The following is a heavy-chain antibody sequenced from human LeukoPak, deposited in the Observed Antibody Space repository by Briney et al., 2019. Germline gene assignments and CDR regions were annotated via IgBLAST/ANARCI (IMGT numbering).Heavy chain of an antibody. CDR1: GFTFSNYW. J-gene: IGHJ5*02. V-gene: IGHV3-74*01. Sequence: PGGTLRLSCAASGFTFSNYWMHWVRQAPGKGLVWVSRINSDGTTTTYADSVKGRFTISRDNAKKTLYLQMNSLRVEDTAVYYCARDPHGYWWFDPWGQGTLVTVSS. CDR3: ARDPHGYWWFDP. CDR2: INSDGTTT. D-gene: IGHD5-18*01.